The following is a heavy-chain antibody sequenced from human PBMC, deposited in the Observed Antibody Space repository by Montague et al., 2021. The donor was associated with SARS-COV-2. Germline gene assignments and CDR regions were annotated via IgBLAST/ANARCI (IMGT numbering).Heavy chain of an antibody. CDR3: YRDRFDFGAGGQGTIDF. CDR1: GDSITNHY. V-gene: IGHV4-4*07. D-gene: IGHD4/OR15-4a*01. J-gene: IGHJ4*02. Sequence: SETLSLTCSVSGDSITNHYWSWILQPAGKGLEWIGRVHFPGKTNFSPFFSSRLTMSTATSKNQFSLKLTSVTAAATAIYFCYRDRFDFGAGGQGTIDFWGQGTLVTVSS. CDR2: VHFPGKT.